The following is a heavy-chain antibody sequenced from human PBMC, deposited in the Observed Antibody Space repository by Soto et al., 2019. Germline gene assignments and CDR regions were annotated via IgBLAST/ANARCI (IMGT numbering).Heavy chain of an antibody. V-gene: IGHV4-59*01. CDR2: IYYSGST. CDR1: GGSISSYY. Sequence: SETLSLTCTVSGGSISSYYWSWIRQPPGKGLEWIGYIYYSGSTNYNPSLKSRVTISVDTSKNQFSLKLSSVTAADTAVYYCARSLWVPAAIVPWCFAFWGPATLLTGSS. J-gene: IGHJ4*02. D-gene: IGHD2-2*02. CDR3: ARSLWVPAAIVPWCFAF.